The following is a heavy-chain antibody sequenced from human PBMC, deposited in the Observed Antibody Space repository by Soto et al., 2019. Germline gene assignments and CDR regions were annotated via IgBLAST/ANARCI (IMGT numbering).Heavy chain of an antibody. V-gene: IGHV3-48*03. Sequence: GGSLRLSCVAAGFAFSTNEMNWPRQAPGKGQEWVSYISSRGSSMYYADSVKARFIVSRDRANGSLYLQMNSLRAEDTASYYCAGRALTTSYYCLDVWGQEATVAISS. D-gene: IGHD3-3*02. CDR3: AGRALTTSYYCLDV. J-gene: IGHJ6*02. CDR1: GFAFSTNE. CDR2: ISSRGSSM.